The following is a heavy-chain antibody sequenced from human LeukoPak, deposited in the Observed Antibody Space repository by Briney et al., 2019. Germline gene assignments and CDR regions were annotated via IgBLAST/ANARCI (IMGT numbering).Heavy chain of an antibody. V-gene: IGHV1-2*02. J-gene: IGHJ3*02. CDR2: IDTNSGVT. CDR3: ARGPSHGGFDI. CDR1: GYTFIDYY. D-gene: IGHD4-23*01. Sequence: ASVKVSCKASGYTFIDYYIHWIRQAPGQGREWMGDIDTNSGVTHYAQSFRGRVALRRAKSVSTAYMELSSLRSDDTAVYYCARGPSHGGFDIWGQGTMVTVSS.